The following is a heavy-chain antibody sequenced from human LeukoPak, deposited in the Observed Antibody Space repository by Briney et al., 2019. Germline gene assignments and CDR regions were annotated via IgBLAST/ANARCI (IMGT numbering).Heavy chain of an antibody. J-gene: IGHJ4*02. CDR2: ISAYNGNT. V-gene: IGHV1-18*01. D-gene: IGHD3-3*01. CDR1: GYTFTSYG. CDR3: ARVSYDFWSGYYTGGSDY. Sequence: ASVKVSCKASGYTFTSYGISWVRQAPGQGLEWMGWISAYNGNTNYAQKLQGRVTMTTDTSTSTAYMELRSLRSDDTAVYYCARVSYDFWSGYYTGGSDYWGQGTLVTVSS.